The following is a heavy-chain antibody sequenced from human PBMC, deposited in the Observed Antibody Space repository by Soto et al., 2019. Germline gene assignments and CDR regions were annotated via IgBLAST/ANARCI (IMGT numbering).Heavy chain of an antibody. D-gene: IGHD1-26*01. Sequence: SETLSLTCAVSGDSLGSHDYFWGWIRLPPGKEPEWIASVHCSGGTYSSASLKTRTTISPDTPANKFSLKLASATAADTESYHCERMRVGASGRTDSDYCGAGTLVSVYS. CDR3: ERMRVGASGRTDSDY. CDR1: GDSLGSHDYF. V-gene: IGHV4-39*01. CDR2: VHCSGGT. J-gene: IGHJ4*02.